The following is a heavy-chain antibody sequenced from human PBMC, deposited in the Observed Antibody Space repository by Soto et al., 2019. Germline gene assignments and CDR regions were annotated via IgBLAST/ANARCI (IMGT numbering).Heavy chain of an antibody. Sequence: EASVKVSCKASGYTFTSYDINWVRQATGQGLEWMGWMNPNSGNTGYAQKFQGRVTMTRNTSISTAYMELSSLRSEDTAVYYCARAPVLRFLERLLSTPYYFDYWGQGTLVTVSS. J-gene: IGHJ4*02. CDR3: ARAPVLRFLERLLSTPYYFDY. V-gene: IGHV1-8*01. CDR1: GYTFTSYD. CDR2: MNPNSGNT. D-gene: IGHD3-3*01.